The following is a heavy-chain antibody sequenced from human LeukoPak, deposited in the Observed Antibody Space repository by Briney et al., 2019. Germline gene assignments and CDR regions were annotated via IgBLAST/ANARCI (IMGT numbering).Heavy chain of an antibody. V-gene: IGHV2-70*01. J-gene: IGHJ5*02. CDR2: IDWDDDK. CDR1: GFSLSTSGMC. D-gene: IGHD2-15*01. CDR3: ARIRGSGGTCLPGGFDP. Sequence: SGPALVKPTQTLTLTCTFSGFSLSTSGMCVSWIRQPPGKALEWLLLIDWDDDKYYSTSLRTRLTISKDTSKNQVVLTMTNIDPVDTATYYCARIRGSGGTCLPGGFDPWGQGTLVTVSS.